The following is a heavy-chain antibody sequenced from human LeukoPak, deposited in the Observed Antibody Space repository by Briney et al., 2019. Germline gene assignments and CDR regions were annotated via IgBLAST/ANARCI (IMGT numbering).Heavy chain of an antibody. J-gene: IGHJ3*02. Sequence: ASVKVSCKASGYTFISYGISWVRQAPGQGLEWMGWISAYTGDTNYAQKLQGRVTMTTDTSTSTAYMELRSLRSDDTAVYYCASDLVRGYNTGWYPRDIWGQGTMVTVSS. CDR1: GYTFISYG. CDR3: ASDLVRGYNTGWYPRDI. D-gene: IGHD6-19*01. CDR2: ISAYTGDT. V-gene: IGHV1-18*01.